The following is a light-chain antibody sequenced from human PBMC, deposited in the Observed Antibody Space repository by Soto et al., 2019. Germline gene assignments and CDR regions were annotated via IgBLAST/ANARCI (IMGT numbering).Light chain of an antibody. CDR2: LGS. J-gene: IGKJ2*01. CDR3: KHALQIPYP. Sequence: DFVRTQSPLSLPVTPGEPASISCRSSQSLLHRNGFNYLDWYLQKPGQSPQLLIYLGSYRASGVPDRFSGSGSGTQFTHRISRVEAEAVEVYYYKHALQIPYPFGHGTQGEIK. CDR1: QSLLHRNGFNY. V-gene: IGKV2-28*01.